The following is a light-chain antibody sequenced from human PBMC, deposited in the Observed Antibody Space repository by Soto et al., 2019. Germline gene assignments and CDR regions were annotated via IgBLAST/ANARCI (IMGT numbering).Light chain of an antibody. J-gene: IGKJ4*01. CDR1: QTVRNNY. CDR2: DAS. CDR3: QQFSSYPLT. V-gene: IGKV3-20*01. Sequence: EFVFTQSPGTLSLSPGERATLSCRASQTVRNNYLAWYQQKPGQAPRSLIYDASSRATGIPDRFSGGGSGTDFTLTISRLEPEDFAVYYCQQFSSYPLTFGGGTKVDIK.